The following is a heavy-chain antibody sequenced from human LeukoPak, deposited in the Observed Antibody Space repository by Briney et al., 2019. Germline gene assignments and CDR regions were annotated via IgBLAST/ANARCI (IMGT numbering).Heavy chain of an antibody. J-gene: IGHJ6*02. D-gene: IGHD3-9*01. Sequence: ASVKVSCKASGYTFTGYYMHWVRQAPGQGLEWMGWINPNSGGTNYAQKFQGRVTMTRDTSISTAYMELSRLRSDDTAVYYCARGLALTGYSDGMDVWGQGTTVTVSS. V-gene: IGHV1-2*02. CDR3: ARGLALTGYSDGMDV. CDR2: INPNSGGT. CDR1: GYTFTGYY.